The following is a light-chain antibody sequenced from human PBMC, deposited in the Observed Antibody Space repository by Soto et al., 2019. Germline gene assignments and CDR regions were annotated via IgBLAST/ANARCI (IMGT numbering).Light chain of an antibody. CDR3: LLYCDGARV. Sequence: QAVVTQEPSLTVSPGETVTLTCASNSGAGTSVFYLNWFQQKPGQAPTALIYSTTYQHPWTPARFSGSLLGGKAALTLSGVQPEDEADYYCLLYCDGARVFGGGTQLTVL. V-gene: IGLV7-43*01. CDR2: STT. J-gene: IGLJ7*01. CDR1: SGAGTSVFY.